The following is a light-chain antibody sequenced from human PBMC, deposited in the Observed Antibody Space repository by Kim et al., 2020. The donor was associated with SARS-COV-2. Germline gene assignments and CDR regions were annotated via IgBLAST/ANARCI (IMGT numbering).Light chain of an antibody. CDR1: QSVSSSY. V-gene: IGKV3-20*01. CDR2: GAS. Sequence: EIVLTQSPGTLSLSPGERATLSCRASQSVSSSYLAWYQQKPGQAPRLLIYGASSRATGIPDRFSGSGSGTDFTLTISRLEPEDFAVYYCQKYGSSPPRTFGQGTKMDIK. CDR3: QKYGSSPPRT. J-gene: IGKJ1*01.